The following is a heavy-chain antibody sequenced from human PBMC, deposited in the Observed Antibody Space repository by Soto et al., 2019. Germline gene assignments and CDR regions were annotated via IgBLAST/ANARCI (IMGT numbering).Heavy chain of an antibody. CDR3: ETWTEGYYDFWKVGFDAFDI. CDR2: IYYSGST. J-gene: IGHJ3*02. Sequence: QLQLQESGPGLVKPSETLSLTCTVSGGSISSSSYYWGWIRQPPGKGLEWIGSIYYSGSTYYNPSLKSRVTISVDTSKNQFSLKLSSVTAADTAVYYCETWTEGYYDFWKVGFDAFDIWGQGTMVTVSS. D-gene: IGHD3-3*01. V-gene: IGHV4-39*01. CDR1: GGSISSSSYY.